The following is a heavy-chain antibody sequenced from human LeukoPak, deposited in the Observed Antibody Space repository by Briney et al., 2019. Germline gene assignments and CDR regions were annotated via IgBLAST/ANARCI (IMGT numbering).Heavy chain of an antibody. CDR2: IYYSGST. CDR1: GGSISSYY. CDR3: ASKALITGTNADGLDY. V-gene: IGHV4-59*13. Sequence: SETLSLTCTVSGGSISSYYWSWIRQPPGKGLEWIGYIYYSGSTNYNPSLKSRVTISVDTSKNQFSLKLSSVTAADTAVYYCASKALITGTNADGLDYWSQGTLVTVSS. J-gene: IGHJ4*02. D-gene: IGHD1-7*01.